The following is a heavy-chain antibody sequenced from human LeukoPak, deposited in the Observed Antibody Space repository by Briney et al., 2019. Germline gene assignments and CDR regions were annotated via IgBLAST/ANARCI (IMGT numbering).Heavy chain of an antibody. V-gene: IGHV1-69*13. D-gene: IGHD2-2*01. Sequence: SVKVSCKASGGTFSSYAISWVRQAPGQGLEWMGGIIPIFGTANYAQKFQGRVTITADESTSTAYMELSSLRSGDTAVYYCAGGYDAEYFQHWGQGTLVTVSS. CDR1: GGTFSSYA. CDR2: IIPIFGTA. CDR3: AGGYDAEYFQH. J-gene: IGHJ1*01.